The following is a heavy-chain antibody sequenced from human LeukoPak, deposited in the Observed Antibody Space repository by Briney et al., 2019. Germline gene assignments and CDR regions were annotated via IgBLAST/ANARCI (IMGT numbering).Heavy chain of an antibody. D-gene: IGHD2-21*02. CDR1: GFTFSSYG. J-gene: IGHJ5*02. Sequence: GGSLRLSCAASGFTFSSYGMHWVRQAPGKGLEWVAVISYDGSNKYYADSVKGRFTISRDNSKNTLYLQMNSLRAEDTAVYYCAKDRPVAYCGGDCYSNWFDPWGQGTLVTVSS. CDR2: ISYDGSNK. V-gene: IGHV3-30*18. CDR3: AKDRPVAYCGGDCYSNWFDP.